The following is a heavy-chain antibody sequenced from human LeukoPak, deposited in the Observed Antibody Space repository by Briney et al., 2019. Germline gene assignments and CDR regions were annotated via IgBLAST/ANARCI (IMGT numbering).Heavy chain of an antibody. V-gene: IGHV1-69*04. CDR1: GGTFNNYA. Sequence: ASVKVSCKASGGTFNNYAISWVRQAPGQGLEWMGRIVPILGIANYAHEFQGRLIITADKATSSAYMELSSLRSEDTAVYYCARDQGDNSYGYYAIWYAFDVWGQGTMVTVSS. CDR2: IVPILGIA. D-gene: IGHD5-18*01. J-gene: IGHJ3*01. CDR3: ARDQGDNSYGYYAIWYAFDV.